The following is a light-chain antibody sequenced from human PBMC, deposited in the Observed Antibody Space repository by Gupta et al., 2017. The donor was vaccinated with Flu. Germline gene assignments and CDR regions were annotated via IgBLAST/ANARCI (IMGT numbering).Light chain of an antibody. CDR3: NSRDTSGDHLVV. J-gene: IGLJ3*02. V-gene: IGLV3-19*01. CDR1: SLRNFY. Sequence: SSELTQDPAVSVALGQTVRITCHGDSLRNFYASWYQQKPGQAPLLVIYGKNNRPSGIPDRFSGSSSGNTASLTIPGAQAEDEADYYCNSRDTSGDHLVVFGGGTKLTVL. CDR2: GKN.